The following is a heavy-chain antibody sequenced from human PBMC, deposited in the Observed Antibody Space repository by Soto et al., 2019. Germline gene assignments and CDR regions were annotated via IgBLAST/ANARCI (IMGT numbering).Heavy chain of an antibody. J-gene: IGHJ4*02. CDR1: GFTFSSYS. Sequence: GGSLRLSCAASGFTFSSYSMNWVRQAPGKGLEWVSSISSSSSYIYYADSVKGRFTISRDNAKNSLYLQMNSLRAEDTAVYYCARDFGEYDYIWGVSRGYFDYWGQGTLVTVSS. CDR2: ISSSSSYI. CDR3: ARDFGEYDYIWGVSRGYFDY. D-gene: IGHD3-16*01. V-gene: IGHV3-21*01.